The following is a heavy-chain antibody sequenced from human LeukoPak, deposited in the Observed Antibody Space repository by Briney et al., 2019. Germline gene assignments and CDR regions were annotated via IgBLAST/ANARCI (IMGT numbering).Heavy chain of an antibody. CDR1: GFTFSSYG. V-gene: IGHV3-23*01. D-gene: IGHD3-10*02. CDR3: AELGITMIGGV. J-gene: IGHJ6*04. Sequence: HPWGTLRLSCAASGFTFSSYGMSWVRQAPGKGLEWVSAISGSGGSTYYADSVKGRFTISRDNSKNTLYLQMNSLRAEDTAVYYCAELGITMIGGVWGKGTTVTISS. CDR2: ISGSGGST.